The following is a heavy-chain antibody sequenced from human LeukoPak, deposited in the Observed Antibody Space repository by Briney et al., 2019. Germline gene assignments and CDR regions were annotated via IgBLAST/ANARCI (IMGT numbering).Heavy chain of an antibody. CDR1: GFTFSSYG. V-gene: IGHV3-33*01. D-gene: IGHD6-19*01. CDR3: ARDLGYSSGWYVGYYYYGMDV. Sequence: PGGSLRLSCAASGFTFSSYGMHWVRQAPGKGLEWVAVIWYDGSNKYYADSVKGRFTISRDNSKNTLYLQMNSLRAEDTAVYYCARDLGYSSGWYVGYYYYGMDVWGQGTTVTVSS. CDR2: IWYDGSNK. J-gene: IGHJ6*02.